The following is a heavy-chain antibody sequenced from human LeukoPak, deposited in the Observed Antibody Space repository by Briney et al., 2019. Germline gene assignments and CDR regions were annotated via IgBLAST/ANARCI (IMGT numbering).Heavy chain of an antibody. Sequence: PSDTLSLTCAVYGGSFSGYYWSWIRQSPGKGLEWIGAIYHSGSTNSNPSLKSRVTISVDTSKNQFSLKLSSVTAADTAVYYCARVKTTMIVATRAFDIWGQGTMVTVSS. V-gene: IGHV4-34*01. CDR3: ARVKTTMIVATRAFDI. J-gene: IGHJ3*02. CDR1: GGSFSGYY. CDR2: IYHSGST. D-gene: IGHD3-22*01.